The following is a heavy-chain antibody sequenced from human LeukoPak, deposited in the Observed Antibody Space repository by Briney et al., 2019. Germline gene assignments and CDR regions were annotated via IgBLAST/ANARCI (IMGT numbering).Heavy chain of an antibody. CDR2: IYPGDSDT. CDR3: ARHGGDGVWESSSWYPY. CDR1: GYSFTSYW. Sequence: GESLKISCKGSGYSFTSYWIGWVRQMPGKGLEWMGIIYPGDSDTRYSPSFQGQVTISADKSISTAYLQWSSPKASDTAMYYCARHGGDGVWESSSWYPYWGQGTLVTVSS. D-gene: IGHD6-13*01. V-gene: IGHV5-51*01. J-gene: IGHJ4*02.